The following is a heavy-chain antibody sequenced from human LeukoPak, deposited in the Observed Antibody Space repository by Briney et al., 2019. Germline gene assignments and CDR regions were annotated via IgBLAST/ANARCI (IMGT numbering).Heavy chain of an antibody. CDR3: ARDGILYSDYYYYYMDV. V-gene: IGHV3-13*01. CDR2: IGTVGDT. D-gene: IGHD2-21*01. CDR1: GFTFSNSD. Sequence: GGSLRLSCAASGFTFSNSDMHWVRQAAGKGLEWVSAIGTVGDTYYPDSVKGRFTISRDNSKNTLYLQMNSLRAEDTAVYYCARDGILYSDYYYYYMDVWGKGTTVTVSS. J-gene: IGHJ6*03.